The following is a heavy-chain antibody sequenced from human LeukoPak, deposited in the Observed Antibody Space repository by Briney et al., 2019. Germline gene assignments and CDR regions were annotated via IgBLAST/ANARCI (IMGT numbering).Heavy chain of an antibody. CDR2: MNPNSGGT. CDR3: ARDKLGLGELSLYDQ. Sequence: ASVKVSCKASGYTLTGYYMHWVRQAPGQGLEWMGWMNPNSGGTKYAKKFQGRVTMTRDTSISTAYMELSRLRSHDTAMYYCARDKLGLGELSLYDQWGQGTLVTVFS. V-gene: IGHV1-2*02. D-gene: IGHD3-16*02. J-gene: IGHJ5*02. CDR1: GYTLTGYY.